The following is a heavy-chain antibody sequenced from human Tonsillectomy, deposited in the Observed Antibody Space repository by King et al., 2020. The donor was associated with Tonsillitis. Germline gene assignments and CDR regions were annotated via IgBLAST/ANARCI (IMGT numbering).Heavy chain of an antibody. V-gene: IGHV3-30*04. CDR1: GFTFSTYA. CDR3: ARDLHYSKPDY. J-gene: IGHJ4*02. CDR2: ISYDGSNR. Sequence: HVQLVESGGGVVQPGRSLRLSCAASGFTFSTYAMHWVRQAPGKGLAWVAVISYDGSNRYYADSVKGRFTISRDNLKNTLYLQMNSLRPEDTAVYYCARDLHYSKPDYWGQGTLVTVSS. D-gene: IGHD4-11*01.